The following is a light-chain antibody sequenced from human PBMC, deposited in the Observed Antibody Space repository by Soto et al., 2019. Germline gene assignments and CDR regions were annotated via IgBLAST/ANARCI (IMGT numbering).Light chain of an antibody. V-gene: IGKV3-15*01. CDR3: QQLNYWPRIT. CDR2: DTS. J-gene: IGKJ5*01. Sequence: EIVMTQSPATLSVSPGERATLSCRASQSVSSSLAWYQQKPGQAPRLLIYDTSTRATGFPARFSGSGSGTDFTLTISSLQSEDFAVYYCQQLNYWPRITFGQGTRLEIK. CDR1: QSVSSS.